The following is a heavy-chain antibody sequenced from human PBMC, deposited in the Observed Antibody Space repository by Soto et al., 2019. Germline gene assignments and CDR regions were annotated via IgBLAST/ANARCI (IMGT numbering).Heavy chain of an antibody. Sequence: GGSLRLSCAASGFTFSDYYMSWIRQAPGKGLEWVSYISSSGSTIYYADSVKGRFTISRDNAKNSLYLQMNSLRAEDTAVYYCARGAVLWFGESPINYYYYYMDVWGKGTTVTVSS. CDR3: ARGAVLWFGESPINYYYYYMDV. D-gene: IGHD3-10*01. CDR2: ISSSGSTI. CDR1: GFTFSDYY. V-gene: IGHV3-11*01. J-gene: IGHJ6*03.